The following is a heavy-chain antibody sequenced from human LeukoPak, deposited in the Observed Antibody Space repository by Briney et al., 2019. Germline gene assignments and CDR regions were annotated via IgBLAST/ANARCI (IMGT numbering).Heavy chain of an antibody. Sequence: HGESLKISCQASGYSFTNYWIGWVRQVPGKGLEWMMIIYPGDSDTRYSPSFQGQVTISADKSINTVYLQRSSLKASDTAMYYCARHGVVAAADPFDYWGQGTLVTVSS. CDR2: IYPGDSDT. J-gene: IGHJ4*02. CDR1: GYSFTNYW. V-gene: IGHV5-51*01. D-gene: IGHD6-13*01. CDR3: ARHGVVAAADPFDY.